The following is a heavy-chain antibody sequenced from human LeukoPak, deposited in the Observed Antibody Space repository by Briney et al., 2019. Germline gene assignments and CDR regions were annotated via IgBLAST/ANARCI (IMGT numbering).Heavy chain of an antibody. D-gene: IGHD5-24*01. CDR3: ARSRDGYNFVFYYFDY. CDR2: IIPIFGTA. CDR1: GGTFSSYA. J-gene: IGHJ4*02. V-gene: IGHV1-69*05. Sequence: SVKVSCKASGGTFSSYAISWVRQAPGQGLEWMGGIIPIFGTANYAQKFQGRVTVTTDESTSTAYMELSSLRSEDTAVYYCARSRDGYNFVFYYFDYWGQGTLVTVSS.